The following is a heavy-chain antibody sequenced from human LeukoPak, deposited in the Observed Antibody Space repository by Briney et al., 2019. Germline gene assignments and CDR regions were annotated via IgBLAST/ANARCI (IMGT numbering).Heavy chain of an antibody. J-gene: IGHJ5*02. CDR1: GYSISSGYY. CDR3: ARDTPYSSSWYGRGWFDP. CDR2: IYHSGST. V-gene: IGHV4-38-2*02. Sequence: PSETLSLTCTVSGYSISSGYYWGWIRQPPGKGLEWIGSIYHSGSTYYNPSLKSRVTISVDTSKNQFSLKLSSVTAADTAVYYCARDTPYSSSWYGRGWFDPWGQGTLVTVSS. D-gene: IGHD6-13*01.